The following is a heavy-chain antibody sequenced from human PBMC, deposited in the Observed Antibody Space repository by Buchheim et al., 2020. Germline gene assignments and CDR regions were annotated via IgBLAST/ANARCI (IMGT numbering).Heavy chain of an antibody. J-gene: IGHJ5*02. CDR2: IHHSGGT. V-gene: IGHV4-34*01. CDR1: GGPFSGYY. Sequence: QVQLQQWGAGLLKPSETLSLTCAVSGGPFSGYYWSWIRQPPGKGLEWIGEIHHSGGTHYNPSLKSRVIISEDTSKTQFSLMVRSVTVADTAVYYCVGEPGYCTGGSCYGGWFDPWGQGTL. CDR3: VGEPGYCTGGSCYGGWFDP. D-gene: IGHD2-15*01.